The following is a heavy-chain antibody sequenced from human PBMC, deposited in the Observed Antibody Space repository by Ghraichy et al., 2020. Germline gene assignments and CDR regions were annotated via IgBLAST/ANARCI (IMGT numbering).Heavy chain of an antibody. CDR3: ARPEEDY. V-gene: IGHV4-34*01. J-gene: IGHJ4*02. Sequence: SETLSLTCAVYGGSFSGYYWSWIRQPPGKGLEWIGEINHSGSTNYNPSLKSRVTISVDTSKNQFSLKLSSVTAADTAVYYCARPEEDYWGQGTLVTVSS. CDR1: GGSFSGYY. CDR2: INHSGST.